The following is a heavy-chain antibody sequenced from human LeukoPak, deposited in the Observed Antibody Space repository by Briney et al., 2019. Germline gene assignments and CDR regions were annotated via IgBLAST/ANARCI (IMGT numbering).Heavy chain of an antibody. V-gene: IGHV4-4*07. D-gene: IGHD3-10*01. CDR3: ARAGGVLGYFDS. Sequence: SETLSLTCTVSGGSISSYYWSWIRQPAGKGLEWIGRIYTSGSTNYNPSLKSRVAISVDTSKNQFSLKLNSVTAADTAVYYCARAGGVLGYFDSWGQGALVTVSS. CDR1: GGSISSYY. CDR2: IYTSGST. J-gene: IGHJ4*02.